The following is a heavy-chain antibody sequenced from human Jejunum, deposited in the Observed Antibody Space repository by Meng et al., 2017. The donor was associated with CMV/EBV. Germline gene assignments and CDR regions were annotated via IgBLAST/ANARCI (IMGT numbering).Heavy chain of an antibody. V-gene: IGHV4-30-4*08. CDR2: IYYSGST. CDR3: AREKSSCTSSTCYGVDS. J-gene: IGHJ4*02. CDR1: GGSISSGDNY. D-gene: IGHD2-2*01. Sequence: QVQLQDSGPGLVKPSQTLSLTCTVSGGSISSGDNYWSWIRQPPGKGLEWIGYIYYSGSTYYNPSLKSRLTISVDTSKDQFSLKLTSVTAADTAVYYCAREKSSCTSSTCYGVDSWGQGTLVTVSS.